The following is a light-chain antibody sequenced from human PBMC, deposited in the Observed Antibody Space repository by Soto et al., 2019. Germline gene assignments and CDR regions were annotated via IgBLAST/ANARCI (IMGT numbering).Light chain of an antibody. CDR1: TGTVTSGHY. CDR2: DTT. CDR3: MLYYNTVGLV. Sequence: AVVTQEPSLTVSPGGTVTLTCASKTGTVTSGHYPYWFQQRPGQAPRTLIYDTTNRHSWTPGRFSGSLLGGKAALTLSGAQPEDEAEYFCMLYYNTVGLVFGGGTQLTVL. V-gene: IGLV7-46*01. J-gene: IGLJ7*01.